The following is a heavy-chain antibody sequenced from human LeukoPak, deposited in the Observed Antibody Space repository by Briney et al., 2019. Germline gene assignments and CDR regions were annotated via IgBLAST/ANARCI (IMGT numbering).Heavy chain of an antibody. D-gene: IGHD5-18*01. V-gene: IGHV4-61*02. Sequence: SQTLSLTCTVSGGSISSGSYYWSWIRQPAGKGLEWIGRIYTSGSTNYNPSLKSRVTISVDTSKNQFSLKLSSVTAADTAVYYCARDRHSYGYYFDYWGQGTPVTVSS. CDR1: GGSISSGSYY. J-gene: IGHJ4*02. CDR3: ARDRHSYGYYFDY. CDR2: IYTSGST.